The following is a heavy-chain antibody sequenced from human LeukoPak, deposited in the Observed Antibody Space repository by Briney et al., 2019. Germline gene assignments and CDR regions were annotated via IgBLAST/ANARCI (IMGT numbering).Heavy chain of an antibody. D-gene: IGHD3-22*01. J-gene: IGHJ5*02. CDR2: IYPGDSGT. CDR1: GSIFTSYW. Sequence: GASLQISCEGSGSIFTSYWIGWGRPLPGKGLGGMGIIYPGDSGTRYSPSFQGQVTISADKSISTAYLQWSSLKASDTAMYYCARNYYDSSGYPSGFDPWGQGTLVTVSS. V-gene: IGHV5-51*01. CDR3: ARNYYDSSGYPSGFDP.